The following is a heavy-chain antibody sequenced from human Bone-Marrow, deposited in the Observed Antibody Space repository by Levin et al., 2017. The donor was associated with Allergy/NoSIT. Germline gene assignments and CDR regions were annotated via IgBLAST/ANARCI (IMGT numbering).Heavy chain of an antibody. CDR2: ISYDGSNK. D-gene: IGHD6-6*01. CDR3: AKDLSIAARLRSGPFDY. J-gene: IGHJ4*02. V-gene: IGHV3-30*18. CDR1: GFTFSSYG. Sequence: GESLKISCAASGFTFSSYGMHWVRQAPGKGLEWVAVISYDGSNKYYADSVKGRFTISRDNSKNTLYLQMNSLRAEDTAVYYCAKDLSIAARLRSGPFDYWGQGTLVTVSS.